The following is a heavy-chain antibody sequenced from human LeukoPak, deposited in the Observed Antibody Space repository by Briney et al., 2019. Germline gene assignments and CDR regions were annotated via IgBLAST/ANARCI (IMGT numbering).Heavy chain of an antibody. J-gene: IGHJ4*02. V-gene: IGHV4-59*01. D-gene: IGHD6-6*01. Sequence: SETLSLTCAVYGGSFSGYYWSWIRQPPGKGLEWIGYIYYSGSTNYNPSLKSRVTISVDTSKNQFSLKLSSVTAADTAVYYCARDRGGIAARIDYWGQGTLVTVSS. CDR2: IYYSGST. CDR3: ARDRGGIAARIDY. CDR1: GGSFSGYY.